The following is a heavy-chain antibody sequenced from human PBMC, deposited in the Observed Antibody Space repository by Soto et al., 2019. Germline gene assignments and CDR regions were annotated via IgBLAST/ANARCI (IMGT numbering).Heavy chain of an antibody. D-gene: IGHD2-15*01. Sequence: ASVKVSCKVSGYTLTELSMHWVRQAPGKGLEWMGGFDPEDGETTYPQKFQGRVTMTEDTSTDTAYMELSSLRSVDTAVYYCAIGSCSGGSCYGSHYYYGMDVWGQGTTVTVS. J-gene: IGHJ6*02. V-gene: IGHV1-24*01. CDR3: AIGSCSGGSCYGSHYYYGMDV. CDR2: FDPEDGET. CDR1: GYTLTELS.